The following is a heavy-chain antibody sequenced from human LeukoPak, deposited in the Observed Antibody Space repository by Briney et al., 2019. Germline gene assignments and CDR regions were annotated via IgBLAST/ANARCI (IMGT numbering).Heavy chain of an antibody. CDR2: ISWNSGSI. CDR3: AKDKMPAGYYTGWYDF. Sequence: GRSLRLSYAASGFTFDDYAMHWVRLAPGKGLEWVSGISWNSGSIGYADSVKGRFTISRDNAKNSLYLQMNSLRAEDTALYYCAKDKMPAGYYTGWYDFWGQGTLVTVSS. J-gene: IGHJ5*01. CDR1: GFTFDDYA. V-gene: IGHV3-9*01. D-gene: IGHD3-10*01.